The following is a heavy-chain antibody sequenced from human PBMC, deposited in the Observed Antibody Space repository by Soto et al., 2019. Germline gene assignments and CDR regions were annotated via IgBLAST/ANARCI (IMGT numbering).Heavy chain of an antibody. J-gene: IGHJ6*02. CDR1: GYSFTSYW. D-gene: IGHD2-21*02. V-gene: IGHV5-51*01. CDR2: IYPGDSDT. Sequence: PGESLKISCKGSGYSFTSYWIGWVRQMPGKGLEWMGIIYPGDSDTRYSPSFQGQVTISADKSISTAYLQWSSLKASDTAMYYCARDAETYCGGDCYFYYYYGMDVWGQGTTVTVSS. CDR3: ARDAETYCGGDCYFYYYYGMDV.